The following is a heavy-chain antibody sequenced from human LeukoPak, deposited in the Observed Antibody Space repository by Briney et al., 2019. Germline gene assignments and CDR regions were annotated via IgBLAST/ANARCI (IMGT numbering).Heavy chain of an antibody. D-gene: IGHD3-10*01. V-gene: IGHV3-23*01. Sequence: PGGSLRLSCAASGSTFSTYAMSWVRQAAGKGLEWVSAISDSGGTTYYADSVKGRFTISRDNSKNTLDLQMNSLRAEDTAVYYCARDSGGSGSYYGTFDSWGQGTLVTVSS. CDR1: GSTFSTYA. CDR2: ISDSGGTT. J-gene: IGHJ4*02. CDR3: ARDSGGSGSYYGTFDS.